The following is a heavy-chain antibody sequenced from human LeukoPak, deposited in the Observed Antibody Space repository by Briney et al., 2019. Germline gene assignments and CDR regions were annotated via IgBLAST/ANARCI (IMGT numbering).Heavy chain of an antibody. CDR1: GGSISSSSYY. V-gene: IGHV4-39*01. CDR3: ARRRDAASWGFDP. CDR2: IYYSGST. J-gene: IGHJ5*02. Sequence: PSETLSLTCTVSGGSISSSSYYWGWIRQPPGKGLEWIGSIYYSGSTYYNPSLKSRVTISVDTSKNQFSLKLSSVTAADTAVYYCARRRDAASWGFDPWGQGTLVTVSS. D-gene: IGHD6-25*01.